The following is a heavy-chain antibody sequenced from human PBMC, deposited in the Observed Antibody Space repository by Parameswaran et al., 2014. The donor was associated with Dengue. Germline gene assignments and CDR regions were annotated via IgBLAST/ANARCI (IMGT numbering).Heavy chain of an antibody. J-gene: IGHJ4*02. Sequence: VRQMPGKGLEWVGRIRGRPNNYATAYAASVKGRFIIFRDDSKNTAYLQMNSLRTEDTAVYYCARVYASSGDHWGQGTLVTVSS. D-gene: IGHD2/OR15-2a*01. CDR3: ARVYASSGDH. CDR2: IRGRPNNYAT. V-gene: IGHV3-73*01.